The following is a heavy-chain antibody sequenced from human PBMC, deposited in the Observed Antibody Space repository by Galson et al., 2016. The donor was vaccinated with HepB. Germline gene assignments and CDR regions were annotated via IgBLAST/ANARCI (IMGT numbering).Heavy chain of an antibody. D-gene: IGHD2-15*01. Sequence: SVKVSCKASGYTFSRYAMHWVRQAPGQRLEWMGWINAGNSNTKYSQKFQGRVTITRDTSASTAFMELSSLRSEDTAVYYCASAGFCSGVSCYSEGGFDYWGQGTLVTVSS. CDR1: GYTFSRYA. CDR2: INAGNSNT. V-gene: IGHV1-3*01. J-gene: IGHJ4*02. CDR3: ASAGFCSGVSCYSEGGFDY.